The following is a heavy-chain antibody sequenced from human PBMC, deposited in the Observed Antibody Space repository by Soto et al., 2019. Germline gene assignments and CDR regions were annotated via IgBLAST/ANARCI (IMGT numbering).Heavy chain of an antibody. V-gene: IGHV3-23*01. CDR3: ASLSDIFTGSYVF. CDR2: ISATTRSR. D-gene: IGHD3-9*01. Sequence: PGGSRRLSCAAYGFTFGVYALTWFRQTPGKGLEWVSAISATTRSRYYADSVRGRFSMSRDNSKNSLYLEMYSLRPEDTAVYDCASLSDIFTGSYVFGGQGTLVTVSS. CDR1: GFTFGVYA. J-gene: IGHJ4*01.